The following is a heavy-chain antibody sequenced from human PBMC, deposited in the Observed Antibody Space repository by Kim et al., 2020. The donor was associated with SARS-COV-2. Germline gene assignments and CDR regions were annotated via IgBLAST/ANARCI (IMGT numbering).Heavy chain of an antibody. Sequence: TSYNPSLKCRVTISVDRSKNQFSLKLSSVTAADTAVYYCARGGGASNFDYWGQGTLVTVSS. CDR2: T. J-gene: IGHJ4*02. CDR3: ARGGGASNFDY. D-gene: IGHD2-21*01. V-gene: IGHV4-30-2*01.